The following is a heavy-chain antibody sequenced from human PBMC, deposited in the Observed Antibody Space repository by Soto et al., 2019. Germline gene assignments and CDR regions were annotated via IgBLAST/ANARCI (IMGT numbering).Heavy chain of an antibody. Sequence: QVQLVQSGGEVKKPGASVKVSCKASGYTFASYAINWVRQAPGQGLEWMGWISAYDGNTNYAQKFQGRLTMTTATPTTTAYMDLRSLGSDDTAMYYCARDDYGFDYWGQGTLLTVSS. CDR1: GYTFASYA. CDR3: ARDDYGFDY. CDR2: ISAYDGNT. D-gene: IGHD4-17*01. V-gene: IGHV1-18*01. J-gene: IGHJ4*02.